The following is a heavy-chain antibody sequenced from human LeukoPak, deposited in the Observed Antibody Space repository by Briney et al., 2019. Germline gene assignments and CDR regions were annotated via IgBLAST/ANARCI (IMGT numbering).Heavy chain of an antibody. CDR2: ISSSGSYI. J-gene: IGHJ4*02. CDR1: GFTFSSYS. Sequence: VKPGGSLRLSCAASGFTFSSYSMNWVRQAPGKGLEWVSSISSSGSYIYYADSVKGRFTISRDNAKNSLYLQMNSLRAEDTAVYYCARDTLNYYDSSGYYLDFDYWGQGTLVTVSS. D-gene: IGHD3-22*01. V-gene: IGHV3-21*01. CDR3: ARDTLNYYDSSGYYLDFDY.